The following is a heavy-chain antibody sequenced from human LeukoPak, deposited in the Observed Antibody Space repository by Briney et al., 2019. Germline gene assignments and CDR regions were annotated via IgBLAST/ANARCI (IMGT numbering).Heavy chain of an antibody. CDR1: GFTFSSNS. CDR2: ISSSSSYI. V-gene: IGHV3-21*01. CDR3: ARDVNGDAFDI. J-gene: IGHJ3*02. Sequence: PGGSLRLSCAGSGFTFSSNSMNWVRQAPGKGLEWVSSISSSSSYIYYADSVKGRFTISRDNAKNSLYLQMNSLRAEDTAVYYCARDVNGDAFDIWGQGTMVTVSS.